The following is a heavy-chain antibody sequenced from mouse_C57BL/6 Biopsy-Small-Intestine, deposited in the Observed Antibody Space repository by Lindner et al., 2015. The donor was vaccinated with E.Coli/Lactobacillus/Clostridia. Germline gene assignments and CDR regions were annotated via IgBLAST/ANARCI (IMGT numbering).Heavy chain of an antibody. D-gene: IGHD2-3*01. CDR2: IDPENGDT. J-gene: IGHJ3*01. Sequence: VQLQESGAELVRPGASVKLSCTASGFNIKDDYMHWVKQRPEQGLEWIGWIDPENGDTEYASKFQGKATITADTSSNTAYLQLSSLTSEDTAVYYCTAEGWLLPWFAYWGQGTLVTVSA. CDR1: GFNIKDDY. CDR3: TAEGWLLPWFAY. V-gene: IGHV14-4*01.